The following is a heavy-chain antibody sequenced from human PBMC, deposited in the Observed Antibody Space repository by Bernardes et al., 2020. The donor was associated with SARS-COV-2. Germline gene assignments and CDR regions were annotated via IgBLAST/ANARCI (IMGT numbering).Heavy chain of an antibody. D-gene: IGHD2-21*02. J-gene: IGHJ6*02. V-gene: IGHV4-39*01. CDR1: GASISSTNYY. CDR3: AGSSCGIDCYIGGLRSWDYGMDV. Sequence: SETLSLTCTVSGASISSTNYYWGWIRQAPGKGLEWIGSIYSSGSSYYNPSLQSRVRGSVYTSKNQFSLRLSFVTAADTAVYYCAGSSCGIDCYIGGLRSWDYGMDVWGQGTTVTVSS. CDR2: IYSSGSS.